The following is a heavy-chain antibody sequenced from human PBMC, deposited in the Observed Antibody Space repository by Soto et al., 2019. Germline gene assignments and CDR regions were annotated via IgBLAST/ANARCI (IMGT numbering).Heavy chain of an antibody. CDR3: ARDWFGIDY. CDR2: ITPYTGNT. V-gene: IGHV1-18*01. J-gene: IGHJ4*02. CDR1: GSTFTSYG. Sequence: QVQLVQSGAEVKKPGASVKVSCKASGSTFTSYGISWVRPAPGQGLEWMGWITPYTGNTNYAQKLQGRVTMTTDTSTNTAYMELRSRRSDDTAVDYGARDWFGIDYWGQGTLVTVSS. D-gene: IGHD3-16*01.